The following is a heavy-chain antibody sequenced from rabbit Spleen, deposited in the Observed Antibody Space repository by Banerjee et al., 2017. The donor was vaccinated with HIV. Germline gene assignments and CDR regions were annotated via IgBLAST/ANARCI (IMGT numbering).Heavy chain of an antibody. D-gene: IGHD8-1*01. J-gene: IGHJ6*01. CDR3: ARDAATSFSSYGMDL. CDR1: GFSFSSSYW. Sequence: QEQLEESGGDLVQPQGSLTLTCTASGFSFSSSYWICWVRQAPGKGLEWIACIDSGSSGFTYYATWAIGRFTCSKPSSTTVTLQMTSLTVADTATYFCARDAATSFSSYGMDLWGPGTLVTVS. V-gene: IGHV1S45*01. CDR2: IDSGSSGFT.